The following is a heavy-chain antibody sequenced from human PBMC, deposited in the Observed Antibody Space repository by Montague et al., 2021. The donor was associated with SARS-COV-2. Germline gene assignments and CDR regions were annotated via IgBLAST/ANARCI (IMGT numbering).Heavy chain of an antibody. V-gene: IGHV4-59*02. CDR1: GSSVRSYY. CDR3: ARENTVTTFGGPYYIDS. CDR2: IYGRGST. D-gene: IGHD4-17*01. Sequence: SETLSLTCIVSGSSVRSYYWSWILQPPGKRLEWTGYIYGRGSTTYNPSLQSRVTISVDTSKNQFSLKLSSVTAADTAVYYCARENTVTTFGGPYYIDSWGQGTLVTVSA. J-gene: IGHJ4*02.